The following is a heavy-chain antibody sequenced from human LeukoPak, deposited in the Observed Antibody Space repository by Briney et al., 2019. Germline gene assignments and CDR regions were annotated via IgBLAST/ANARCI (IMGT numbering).Heavy chain of an antibody. CDR2: ISAYNGNT. V-gene: IGHV1-18*01. D-gene: IGHD6-6*01. J-gene: IGHJ4*02. CDR3: ARDRSIAARFRDLYYFDY. Sequence: ASVKVSCKASGYTFTSCGISWVRQAPGQGLEWMGWISAYNGNTNYVQKLQGRVTMSTDTSTSTAYMELRSLRSDDTAVYYCARDRSIAARFRDLYYFDYWGQGTLVTVSS. CDR1: GYTFTSCG.